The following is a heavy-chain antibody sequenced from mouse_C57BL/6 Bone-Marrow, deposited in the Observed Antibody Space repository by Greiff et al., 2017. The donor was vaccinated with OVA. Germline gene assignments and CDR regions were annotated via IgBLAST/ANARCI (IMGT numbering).Heavy chain of an antibody. CDR3: TPFITTVVATNYYAMDY. CDR1: GFNIKDDY. V-gene: IGHV14-4*01. Sequence: EVQLQQSGAELVRPGASVKLSCTASGFNIKDDYMHWVKQRPEQGLEWIGWIDPENGDTEYASKCQGKATITADTSSNTAYLQLSSLTSEDTAVYYCTPFITTVVATNYYAMDYWGQGTSVTVSS. D-gene: IGHD1-1*01. J-gene: IGHJ4*01. CDR2: IDPENGDT.